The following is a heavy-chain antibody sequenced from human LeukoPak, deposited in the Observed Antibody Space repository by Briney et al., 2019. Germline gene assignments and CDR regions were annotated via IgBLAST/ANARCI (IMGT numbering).Heavy chain of an antibody. CDR2: ISSSGSTI. D-gene: IGHD6-13*01. CDR3: ARRGIAAAGRLTDY. Sequence: PGGSLRLSCAASGFSFSDYYMSWIRQVPGKGLEWVSYISSSGSTIYYADSVKGRFTISRDNAKNSLYLQMNSLRAEDTAVYYCARRGIAAAGRLTDYWGQGTLVTVSS. J-gene: IGHJ4*02. V-gene: IGHV3-11*04. CDR1: GFSFSDYY.